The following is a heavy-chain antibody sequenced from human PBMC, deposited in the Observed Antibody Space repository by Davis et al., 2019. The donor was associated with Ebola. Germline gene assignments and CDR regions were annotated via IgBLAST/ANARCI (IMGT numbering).Heavy chain of an antibody. CDR1: GYTFTSYG. Sequence: ASVKVSCKASGYTFTSYGISWVRQAPGQGLEWMGWISAYNGNTNYAQKFQGRVTMTRDTSTSTVYMELSSLRSEDTAVYYCARGSRRDLTMIVVNYYYGMDVWGQGTTVTVSS. V-gene: IGHV1-18*01. J-gene: IGHJ6*02. CDR2: ISAYNGNT. D-gene: IGHD3-22*01. CDR3: ARGSRRDLTMIVVNYYYGMDV.